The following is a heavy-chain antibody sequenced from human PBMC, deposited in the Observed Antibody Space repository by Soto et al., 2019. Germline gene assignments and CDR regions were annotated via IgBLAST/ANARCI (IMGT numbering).Heavy chain of an antibody. CDR2: IYPGDSDT. CDR1: GYSFTSYW. Sequence: PAESLKISCKGSGYSFTSYWIGWVRQMPGKGLEWMGIIYPGDSDTRYSPSFPGQVTISADKSISTAYLQWSSLKASDTAVYYSMGSYGGSNYLYYGMDVWGQGTTVPGSS. J-gene: IGHJ6*02. CDR3: MGSYGGSNYLYYGMDV. D-gene: IGHD5-12*01. V-gene: IGHV5-51*01.